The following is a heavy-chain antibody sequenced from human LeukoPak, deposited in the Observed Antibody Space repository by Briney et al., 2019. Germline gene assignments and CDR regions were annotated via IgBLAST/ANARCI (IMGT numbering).Heavy chain of an antibody. CDR3: ARAFQQLDAFDI. CDR1: GGSISSRNYY. D-gene: IGHD6-13*01. V-gene: IGHV4-39*07. J-gene: IGHJ3*02. CDR2: IYSSGST. Sequence: SETLSLTCTVSGGSISSRNYYWGWIRQTPGKGLEWIGSIYSSGSTYYNPSLKSPFTISVDTSKNQFSLKLSSVTAADTAVYYCARAFQQLDAFDIWGQGTMVTVSS.